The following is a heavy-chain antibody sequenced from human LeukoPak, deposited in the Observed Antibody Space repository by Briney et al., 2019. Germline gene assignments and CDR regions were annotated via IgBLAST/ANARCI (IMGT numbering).Heavy chain of an antibody. CDR3: AKGGGYEAQYYYYYLDV. J-gene: IGHJ6*03. V-gene: IGHV3-30*02. CDR1: GFTFSSYG. CDR2: IRYDGSNK. Sequence: GGSLRLSCAASGFTFSSYGMHWVRQAPGKGLEWVAFIRYDGSNKYYADSVKGRFTISRDNSKNTLYLQMKSLRAEDTAVYYCAKGGGYEAQYYYYYLDVWGRGTTVTVSS. D-gene: IGHD5-12*01.